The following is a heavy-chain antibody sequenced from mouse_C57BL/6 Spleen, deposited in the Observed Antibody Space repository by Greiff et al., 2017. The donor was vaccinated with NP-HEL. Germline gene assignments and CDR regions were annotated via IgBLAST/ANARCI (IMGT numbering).Heavy chain of an antibody. Sequence: VQLKQSGPELVKPGASVKISCKASGYSFTGYYMNWVKQSPEKSLEWIGEINPSTGGTTYNQKFKAKATLTVDKSSSTAYMQLKSLTSEDSAVYYCAGTYGSSFSWFAYWGQGTLVTVSA. CDR1: GYSFTGYY. J-gene: IGHJ3*01. V-gene: IGHV1-42*01. D-gene: IGHD1-1*01. CDR2: INPSTGGT. CDR3: AGTYGSSFSWFAY.